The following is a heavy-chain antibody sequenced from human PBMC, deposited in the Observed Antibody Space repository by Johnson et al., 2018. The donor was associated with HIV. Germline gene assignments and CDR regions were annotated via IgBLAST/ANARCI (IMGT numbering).Heavy chain of an antibody. CDR2: IKQDGSEK. CDR1: GFTFSSYW. CDR3: ARSRHGGIQPSDAFDV. J-gene: IGHJ3*01. D-gene: IGHD3-16*01. Sequence: VQLVESGGGLVQPGGSLRLSCAASGFTFSSYWMSWVRQAPGKGLEWVANIKQDGSEKYYVDSVKGRFTISRDNSKNSLYLQMDCLRPEDTAVYYCARSRHGGIQPSDAFDVWGQGTMVTVSS. V-gene: IGHV3-7*04.